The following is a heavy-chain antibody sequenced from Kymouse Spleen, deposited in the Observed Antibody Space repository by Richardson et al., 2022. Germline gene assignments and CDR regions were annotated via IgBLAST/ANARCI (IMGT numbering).Heavy chain of an antibody. CDR1: GGSFSGYY. D-gene: IGHD3-10*01. V-gene: IGHV4-34*01. J-gene: IGHJ6*02. CDR2: INHSGST. Sequence: QVQLQQWGAGLLKPSETLSLTCAVYGGSFSGYYWSWIRQPPGKGLEWIGEINHSGSTNYNPSLKSRVTISVDTSKNQFSLKLSSVTAADTAVYYCARERVYGSGREKYYGMDVWGQGTTVTVSS. CDR3: ARERVYGSGREKYYGMDV.